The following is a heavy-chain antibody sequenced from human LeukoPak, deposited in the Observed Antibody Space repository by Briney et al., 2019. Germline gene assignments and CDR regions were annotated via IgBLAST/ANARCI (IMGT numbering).Heavy chain of an antibody. J-gene: IGHJ3*02. D-gene: IGHD3-22*01. V-gene: IGHV3-23*01. CDR1: GFTFSSYA. CDR3: ARDSGYYGAFDI. Sequence: QPGGSLRLSCAASGFTFSSYAMSWVRQAPGKGLEWVSAISGSGGSTYYADSVKGRFTISRDNSKNTLYLQMNSLRAEDTAVYYCARDSGYYGAFDIWGQGTMVTVSS. CDR2: ISGSGGST.